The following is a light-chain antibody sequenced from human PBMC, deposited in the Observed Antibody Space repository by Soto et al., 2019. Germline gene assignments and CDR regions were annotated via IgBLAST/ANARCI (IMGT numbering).Light chain of an antibody. Sequence: QSVLTQPPSVSGAPGQRVTISCTGSSSNIGAGYDVHWYQQLPGTAPKLLIYGNSNRPSGVPDRFSGSKSGTSASLAITGLEAEDEADYYCQAYDGSLSGWVFGGGTQLNVL. V-gene: IGLV1-40*01. CDR3: QAYDGSLSGWV. CDR2: GNS. J-gene: IGLJ3*02. CDR1: SSNIGAGYD.